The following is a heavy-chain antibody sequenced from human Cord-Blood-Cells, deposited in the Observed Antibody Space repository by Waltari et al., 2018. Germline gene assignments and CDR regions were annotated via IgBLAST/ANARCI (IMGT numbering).Heavy chain of an antibody. CDR1: GFTFSSYS. CDR3: ARDPEYCSSTSCYDY. V-gene: IGHV3-48*02. D-gene: IGHD2-2*01. CDR2: ISSSSSTI. J-gene: IGHJ4*02. Sequence: EVQLVESGGGLVQPGGSLRLSCAASGFTFSSYSMNWVRQAPGKGLEWVSYISSSSSTIYYADSVKGRFTISRDNAKNSLYLQMNSLRDEDTAVYYCARDPEYCSSTSCYDYWGQGTLVTVSS.